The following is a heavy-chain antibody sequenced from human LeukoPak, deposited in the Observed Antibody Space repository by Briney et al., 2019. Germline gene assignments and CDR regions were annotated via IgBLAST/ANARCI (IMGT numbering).Heavy chain of an antibody. D-gene: IGHD6-13*01. J-gene: IGHJ4*02. CDR3: AKGWRSSSLGTQFDY. Sequence: GGTLRLSCAASGFTFRYYAMQWVRQAPGKGLEWGAVIWYDGSNKYYADSVKGRFTISRDNSKNTLYLQMKSLRAEDTAVYYCAKGWRSSSLGTQFDYWGQGTLVTVSS. CDR1: GFTFRYYA. CDR2: IWYDGSNK. V-gene: IGHV3-33*06.